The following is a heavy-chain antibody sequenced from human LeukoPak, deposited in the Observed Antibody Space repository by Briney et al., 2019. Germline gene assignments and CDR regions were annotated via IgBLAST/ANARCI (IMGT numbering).Heavy chain of an antibody. Sequence: PSETLSLTCAVSGGSISSGGYSWSWIRQPPGKGLEWIGYIYHSGSTYYNPSLKSRVTISVDRSKNQFSLKLSSVTAADTAVYYCARGAHSSGWSSPSGDWFDPWGQGTLVTVSS. J-gene: IGHJ5*02. V-gene: IGHV4-30-2*01. CDR1: GGSISSGGYS. CDR2: IYHSGST. CDR3: ARGAHSSGWSSPSGDWFDP. D-gene: IGHD6-19*01.